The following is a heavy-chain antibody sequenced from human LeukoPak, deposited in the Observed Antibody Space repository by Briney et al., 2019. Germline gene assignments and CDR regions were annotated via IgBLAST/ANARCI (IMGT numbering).Heavy chain of an antibody. CDR3: ARAGYYGSGSPSPRMDV. D-gene: IGHD3-10*01. V-gene: IGHV3-11*01. Sequence: PGGSLRLSCTTSGFNFRAYWMGWVRQAPGKGLEWVSYISSSGSTIYYADSVKGRFTISRDNAKNSLYLQMNSLRAEDTAVYYCARAGYYGSGSPSPRMDVWGQGTTVTVSS. J-gene: IGHJ6*02. CDR2: ISSSGSTI. CDR1: GFNFRAYW.